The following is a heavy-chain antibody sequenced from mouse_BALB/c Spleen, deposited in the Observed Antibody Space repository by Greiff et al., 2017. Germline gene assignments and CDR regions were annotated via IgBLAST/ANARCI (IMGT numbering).Heavy chain of an antibody. D-gene: IGHD1-3*01. J-gene: IGHJ4*01. CDR1: GFTFSDYY. V-gene: IGHV5-4*02. CDR3: ARESSYAMDY. Sequence: DVKLVESGGGLVKPGGSLKLSCAASGFTFSDYYMYWVRQTPEKRLEWVATISDGGSYTYYPDSVKGRFTISRDNAKNNLYLQMSSLKSEDTAMYYCARESSYAMDYWGQGTSVTVSS. CDR2: ISDGGSYT.